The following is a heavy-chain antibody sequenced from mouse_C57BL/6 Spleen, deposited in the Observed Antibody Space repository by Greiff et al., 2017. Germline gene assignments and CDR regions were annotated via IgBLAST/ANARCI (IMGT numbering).Heavy chain of an antibody. CDR2: IDPSDSET. J-gene: IGHJ1*03. CDR3: ARSPVVADWYCDV. V-gene: IGHV1-52*01. Sequence: QVQLQQPGAELVRPGSSVKLSCKASGYTFTSYWMHWVKQRPIQGLEWIGNIDPSDSETHYNQKFKDKATLTVDKSSSTAYMQLSSLTSEDSAVYYCARSPVVADWYCDVWGTGTTVTVSS. CDR1: GYTFTSYW. D-gene: IGHD1-1*01.